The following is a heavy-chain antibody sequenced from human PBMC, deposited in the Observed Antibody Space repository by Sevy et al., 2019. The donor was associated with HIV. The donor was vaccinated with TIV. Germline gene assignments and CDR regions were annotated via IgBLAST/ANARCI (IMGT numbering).Heavy chain of an antibody. Sequence: GGSLRLSCAASGFTFSIYAMSWVRQAPGKGLEWVSAISDRGGSTYYADSVQGRFTISRDNSKNTLYLQMNSLRADDTAVYYCAKTGDNGMVRGDYYYDGIDVWGQGTTVTVSS. J-gene: IGHJ6*02. CDR2: ISDRGGST. CDR3: AKTGDNGMVRGDYYYDGIDV. D-gene: IGHD3-10*01. CDR1: GFTFSIYA. V-gene: IGHV3-23*01.